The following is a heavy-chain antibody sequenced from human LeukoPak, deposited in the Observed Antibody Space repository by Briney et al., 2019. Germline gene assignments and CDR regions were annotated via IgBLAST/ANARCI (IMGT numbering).Heavy chain of an antibody. CDR3: ARDGYCSGGSCPSYNWFDP. D-gene: IGHD2-15*01. V-gene: IGHV1-18*01. CDR2: ISAYNGNT. J-gene: IGHJ5*02. Sequence: GASVKVSCKASGYTFTSYGISWVRQAPGQGLEWMIWISAYNGNTNYAQKLQGRVTMTTDTSTSTAYMELRSLRSDDTAVYYCARDGYCSGGSCPSYNWFDPWGQGTLVTVSS. CDR1: GYTFTSYG.